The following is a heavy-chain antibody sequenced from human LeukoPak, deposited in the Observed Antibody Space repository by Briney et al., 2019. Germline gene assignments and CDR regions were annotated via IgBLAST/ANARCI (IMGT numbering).Heavy chain of an antibody. CDR2: INPNSGGT. CDR3: ARSSYYDSEGSYYFDY. Sequence: ASVKVSCKASGYTFTGYYMHWVRQAPGQGLEWMGWINPNSGGTNYAQKFQGRVTMTRDTSMSTAYMELSRLRSDDTAVYYCARSSYYDSEGSYYFDYWGQGTLVTVSS. V-gene: IGHV1-2*02. CDR1: GYTFTGYY. D-gene: IGHD3-22*01. J-gene: IGHJ4*02.